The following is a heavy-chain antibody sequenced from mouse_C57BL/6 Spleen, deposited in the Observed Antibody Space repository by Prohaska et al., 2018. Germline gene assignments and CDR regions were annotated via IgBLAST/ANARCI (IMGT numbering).Heavy chain of an antibody. J-gene: IGHJ2*01. Sequence: QVQLQQPGAELVRPGSSVKLSCKASGHTFTSYWMHWVKQRPIQGLEWIGNIDPSDSETHYNQKFKDKATLTVDKSSSTAYMQLSSLTSEDSAVYYCARYNGSSFCDYWGQGTTLTVSS. CDR3: ARYNGSSFCDY. V-gene: IGHV1-52*01. CDR1: GHTFTSYW. CDR2: IDPSDSET. D-gene: IGHD1-1*01.